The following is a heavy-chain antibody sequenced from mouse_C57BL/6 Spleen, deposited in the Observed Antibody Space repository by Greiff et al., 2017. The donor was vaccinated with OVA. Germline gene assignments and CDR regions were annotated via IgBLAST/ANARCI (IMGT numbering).Heavy chain of an antibody. CDR1: GYTFTSYW. D-gene: IGHD2-1*01. Sequence: QVQLQQPGAELVMPGASVKLSCKASGYTFTSYWMHWVKQRPGQGLEWIGEIDPSDSYTNYNQKFKGKSTLTVDKSSSTAYMQLSSLTSEDSAVYYWARGDGNYVLYAMDYWGQGTSVTVSS. V-gene: IGHV1-69*01. CDR3: ARGDGNYVLYAMDY. CDR2: IDPSDSYT. J-gene: IGHJ4*01.